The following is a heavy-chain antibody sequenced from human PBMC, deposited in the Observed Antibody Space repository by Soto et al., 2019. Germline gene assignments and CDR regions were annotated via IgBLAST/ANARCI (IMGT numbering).Heavy chain of an antibody. J-gene: IGHJ4*02. Sequence: SSETLSLTCTVSGGSIRSYYWTWIRQPPGKGLEWLGYIFYSGSTFYNPSLKSRVTISTHTSKSQFSLQLTSVTAADTAVYYCARGAADTAMVDSWGQGTLVTVSS. V-gene: IGHV4-59*01. CDR2: IFYSGST. D-gene: IGHD5-18*01. CDR3: ARGAADTAMVDS. CDR1: GGSIRSYY.